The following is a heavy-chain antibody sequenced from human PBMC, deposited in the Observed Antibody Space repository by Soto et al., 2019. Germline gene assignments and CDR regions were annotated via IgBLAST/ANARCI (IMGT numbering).Heavy chain of an antibody. CDR1: GGSFSGYY. CDR2: INHSGST. D-gene: IGHD3-10*01. V-gene: IGHV4-34*01. Sequence: SETLYLTCAVYGGSFSGYYWSWIRQPPGKGLEWIGEINHSGSTNYNPSLKSRVTISVDTSKNQFSLKLSSVTAADTAVYYCARGYRGDYYGSGSPYYLDYWGQGTLVTVS. J-gene: IGHJ4*02. CDR3: ARGYRGDYYGSGSPYYLDY.